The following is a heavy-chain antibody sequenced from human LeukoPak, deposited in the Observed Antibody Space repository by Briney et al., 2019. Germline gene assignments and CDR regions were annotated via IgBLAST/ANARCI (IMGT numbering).Heavy chain of an antibody. CDR1: GFTFSSYA. Sequence: GGSLRLSCAASGFTFSSYAMSWVRQAPGKGLEWVSAISGSGGSTYYADSVKGRFTISRDNSKNTLYLQMNSLRAEDTAVYYCAKDSSMVRGIKGPLDYWGQGTLVTVSS. D-gene: IGHD3-10*01. CDR2: ISGSGGST. J-gene: IGHJ4*02. CDR3: AKDSSMVRGIKGPLDY. V-gene: IGHV3-23*01.